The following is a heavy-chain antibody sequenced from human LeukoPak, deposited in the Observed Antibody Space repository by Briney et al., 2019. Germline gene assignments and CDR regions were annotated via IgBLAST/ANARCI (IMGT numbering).Heavy chain of an antibody. J-gene: IGHJ4*02. CDR2: IIPIFGTP. CDR3: ARGTFQYSSGWYHFDY. Sequence: SVKVSCKASGYTFTSYAMNWVRQAPGQGLEWMGGIIPIFGTPNYAQKFQGRVTITADKSTTTAYMELSSLRSEDTSVYYCARGTFQYSSGWYHFDYWGQGTLVTVSS. CDR1: GYTFTSYA. D-gene: IGHD6-19*01. V-gene: IGHV1-69*06.